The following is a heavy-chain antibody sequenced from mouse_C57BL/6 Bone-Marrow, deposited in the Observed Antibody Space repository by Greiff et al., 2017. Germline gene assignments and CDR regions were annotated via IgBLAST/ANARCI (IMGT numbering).Heavy chain of an antibody. J-gene: IGHJ2*01. CDR1: GYTFTDYY. CDR2: INPNNGGT. CDR3: AREEAYSGY. V-gene: IGHV1-26*01. Sequence: VQLQQSGPELVKPGASVKISCKASGYTFTDYYMNWVKQSHGKSLEWIGDINPNNGGTSYNQKFKGKATLTVDKSSSTAYMELRSLTSEDSAVYYCAREEAYSGYWGQGTTLTVSS.